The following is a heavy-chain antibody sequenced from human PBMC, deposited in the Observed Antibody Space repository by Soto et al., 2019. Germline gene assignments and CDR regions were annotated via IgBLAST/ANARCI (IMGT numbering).Heavy chain of an antibody. CDR2: IYSSGAK. Sequence: LSLTCAVSGGSIISGSYSWSWIRQSPGRGLEWIGYIYSSGAKYYNPSLDSRVTLSMDTSKNQFSLKLTSVTAADTAVYFCARDLGEAVTADRYYHYGIDVWGQGTTVTVSS. CDR3: ARDLGEAVTADRYYHYGIDV. V-gene: IGHV4-30-2*06. J-gene: IGHJ6*02. CDR1: GGSIISGSYS. D-gene: IGHD2-21*02.